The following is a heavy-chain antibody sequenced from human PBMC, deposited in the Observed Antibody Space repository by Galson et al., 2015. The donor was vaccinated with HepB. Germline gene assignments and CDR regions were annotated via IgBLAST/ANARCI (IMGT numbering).Heavy chain of an antibody. CDR2: ISSSSSYI. Sequence: SLRLSCAASGFTFSSYSMNWVRQAPGKGLEWVSSISSSSSYIYYADSVKGRFTISRDNAKNSLYLQMNSLRAEDTAVYYCARDHTALMVYCSSTSCYGGMDVWGQGTTVTVSS. CDR3: ARDHTALMVYCSSTSCYGGMDV. D-gene: IGHD2-2*01. V-gene: IGHV3-21*01. CDR1: GFTFSSYS. J-gene: IGHJ6*02.